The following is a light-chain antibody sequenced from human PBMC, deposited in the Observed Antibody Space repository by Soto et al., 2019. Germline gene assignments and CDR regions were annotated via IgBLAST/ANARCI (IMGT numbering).Light chain of an antibody. J-gene: IGLJ1*01. Sequence: QSALTQPASVSGSPGQSITISCTGTSSDVGGYNYVSWYQQHPGKAPKLMIYEVSNRPSGVSNRFSGSKSGNTASLTISGLQAEAEADYYCSSYTSSSRSVFGTGTKLTVL. CDR1: SSDVGGYNY. CDR3: SSYTSSSRSV. CDR2: EVS. V-gene: IGLV2-14*01.